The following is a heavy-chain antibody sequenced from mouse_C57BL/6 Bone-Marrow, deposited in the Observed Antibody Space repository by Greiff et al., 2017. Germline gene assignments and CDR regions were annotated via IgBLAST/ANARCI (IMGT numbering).Heavy chain of an antibody. D-gene: IGHD1-1*01. J-gene: IGHJ2*01. CDR1: GFTFSSYA. CDR3: ARDYGVGY. CDR2: ISDGGSYT. V-gene: IGHV5-4*01. Sequence: EVKVEESGGGLVKPGGSLKLSCAASGFTFSSYAMSWVRQTPEKRLEWVATISDGGSYTYYPDNVKGRFTISRDNAKNNLYLQMSHLKSEDTAMYYCARDYGVGYWGQGTTLTVSS.